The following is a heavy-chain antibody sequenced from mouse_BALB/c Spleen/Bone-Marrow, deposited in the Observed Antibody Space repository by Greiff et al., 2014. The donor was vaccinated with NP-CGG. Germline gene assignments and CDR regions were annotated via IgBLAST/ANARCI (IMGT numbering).Heavy chain of an antibody. Sequence: VNLVESGAELAKPGASVKMSCKASGYNFTRYWMQWVKQRPGQGLEWIGYINPSTGYTDYNQKFKDKATMTAEKPSSTAYMQQSSLTSEDSAVYYCARRLNWDWFAYWGQGTLVTVSA. CDR1: GYNFTRYW. D-gene: IGHD4-1*01. J-gene: IGHJ3*01. CDR3: ARRLNWDWFAY. CDR2: INPSTGYT. V-gene: IGHV1-7*01.